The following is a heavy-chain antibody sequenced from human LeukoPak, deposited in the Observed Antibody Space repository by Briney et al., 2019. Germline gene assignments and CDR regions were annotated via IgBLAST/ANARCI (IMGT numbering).Heavy chain of an antibody. J-gene: IGHJ4*02. CDR1: GFTLSNHW. CDR3: ARSPGARGEN. Sequence: GGSLRLSCAASGFTLSNHWMTWVRQVPGRGPEWVANVNRDGSETYYLDSVKGRFTISRDNAKNSLYLQMNSLRAEDTAVYYCARSPGARGENWGQGTLVTVSS. V-gene: IGHV3-7*01. D-gene: IGHD3-10*01. CDR2: VNRDGSET.